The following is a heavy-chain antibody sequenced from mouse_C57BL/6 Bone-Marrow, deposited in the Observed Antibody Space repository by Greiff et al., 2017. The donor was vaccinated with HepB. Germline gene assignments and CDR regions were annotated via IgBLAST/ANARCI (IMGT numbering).Heavy chain of an antibody. Sequence: VQLQQSGPELVKPGASVKISCKASGYAFSSSWMNWVKQRPGKGLEWIGRIYPGDRDTNYNGKFKGKATLTADKSSSTAYMQISSLTSEDSAVYFCANSNSFACWGQGTTLTVSS. CDR1: GYAFSSSW. CDR2: IYPGDRDT. D-gene: IGHD2-5*01. V-gene: IGHV1-82*01. CDR3: ANSNSFAC. J-gene: IGHJ2*01.